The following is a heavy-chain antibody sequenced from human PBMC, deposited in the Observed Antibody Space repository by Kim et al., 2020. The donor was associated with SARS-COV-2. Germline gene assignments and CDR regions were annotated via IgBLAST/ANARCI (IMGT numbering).Heavy chain of an antibody. Sequence: ASVKVSCKVSGYTLTELSMHWVRQAPGKGLEWMGGFDPEDGKTIYAQKFQGRVTMTEDTSTDIAYMELSSLKSEDTAVYFCARGRDSSGYYYAADLEFWGQGTLVTVSS. V-gene: IGHV1-24*01. CDR3: ARGRDSSGYYYAADLEF. D-gene: IGHD3-22*01. CDR2: FDPEDGKT. J-gene: IGHJ4*02. CDR1: GYTLTELS.